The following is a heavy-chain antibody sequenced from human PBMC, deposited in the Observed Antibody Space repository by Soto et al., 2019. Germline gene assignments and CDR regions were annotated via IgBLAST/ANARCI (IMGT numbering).Heavy chain of an antibody. CDR1: GFTCSDYA. J-gene: IGHJ4*02. Sequence: VQLVESGGGVVQPGRSLRLSCAASGFTCSDYAMHWVRQAPGKGLEWVAVVSHDGRNTHYADSVKGRFTISRDSSKDTVSLAMASLRAEDTAVYYCAKGVRQWLVTSDFNYWGQGALVTVSS. D-gene: IGHD6-19*01. CDR2: VSHDGRNT. CDR3: AKGVRQWLVTSDFNY. V-gene: IGHV3-30*18.